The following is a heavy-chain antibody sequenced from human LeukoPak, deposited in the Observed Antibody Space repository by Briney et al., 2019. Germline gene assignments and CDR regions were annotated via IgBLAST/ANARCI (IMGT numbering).Heavy chain of an antibody. Sequence: GGSLRLSCAASGFTFSSYSMNWVRQAPGKGLEWVSSISSSSGYIYYADSVKGRFTISRDDAKNSLYLQMNSLRAEDTAVYYCAGGDSSGYYTACDYWGQGTLVTVSS. CDR1: GFTFSSYS. V-gene: IGHV3-21*01. D-gene: IGHD3-22*01. CDR3: AGGDSSGYYTACDY. CDR2: ISSSSGYI. J-gene: IGHJ4*02.